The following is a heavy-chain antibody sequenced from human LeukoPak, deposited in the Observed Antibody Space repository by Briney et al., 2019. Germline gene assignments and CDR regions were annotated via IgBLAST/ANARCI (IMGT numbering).Heavy chain of an antibody. Sequence: GESLTISCKVSGDSFTSHWISWVRQMPGKGLEWMGRIDPSDSYTNYSPSFQGHVTISDDKSISTAYLQWSSLKASDTAMYYRARHYSNDAMDVWGQGTTVTVSS. D-gene: IGHD4-11*01. CDR1: GDSFTSHW. V-gene: IGHV5-10-1*01. J-gene: IGHJ6*02. CDR3: ARHYSNDAMDV. CDR2: IDPSDSYT.